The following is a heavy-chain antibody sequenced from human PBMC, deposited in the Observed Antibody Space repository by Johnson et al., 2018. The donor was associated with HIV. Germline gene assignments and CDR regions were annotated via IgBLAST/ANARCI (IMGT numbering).Heavy chain of an antibody. CDR3: TKDNAQYYGSGRGDAFDI. J-gene: IGHJ3*02. D-gene: IGHD3-10*01. Sequence: QMLLVESGGGLAQPGGSLRLSCAASGLNVSGHYMSWVRQSPGKGLEWVAVISYDGSNKYYADSVKGRFTISRDNAKNSLYLQMNSLRAEDTALYYCTKDNAQYYGSGRGDAFDIWGQGTMVTVSS. CDR1: GLNVSGHY. V-gene: IGHV3-30*18. CDR2: ISYDGSNK.